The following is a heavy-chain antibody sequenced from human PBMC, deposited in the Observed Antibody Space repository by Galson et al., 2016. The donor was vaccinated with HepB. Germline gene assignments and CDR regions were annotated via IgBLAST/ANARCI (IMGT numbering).Heavy chain of an antibody. CDR1: GASVNSGCDY. Sequence: SETLSLTCTVSGASVNSGCDYWSWIRQPPGKGLEWIGYIYNNGRANNNPSLKSRVTISIDTSKNHFYLKLRSVSTADTAVYYCARGFFYYYYGLDVWGQGTTVTVSS. V-gene: IGHV4-61*03. CDR2: IYNNGRA. J-gene: IGHJ6*02. CDR3: ARGFFYYYYGLDV.